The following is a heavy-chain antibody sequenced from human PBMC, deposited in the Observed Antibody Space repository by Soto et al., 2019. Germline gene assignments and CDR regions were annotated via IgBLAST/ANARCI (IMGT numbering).Heavy chain of an antibody. CDR3: ASGRLGIAAAGDDAFDI. CDR1: GYTXTSYY. J-gene: IGHJ3*02. D-gene: IGHD6-13*01. V-gene: IGHV1-46*01. CDR2: INPSGGST. Sequence: GXSXKVSFKASGYTXTSYYMDLVRQAPGQGLEWMGIINPSGGSTSYAQKFQGRVTMTRDTSTSTVYMELSSLRSEDTAVYYCASGRLGIAAAGDDAFDIWGQGTMVTVS.